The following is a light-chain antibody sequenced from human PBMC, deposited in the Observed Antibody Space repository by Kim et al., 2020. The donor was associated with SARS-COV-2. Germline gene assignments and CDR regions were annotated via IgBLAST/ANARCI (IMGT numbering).Light chain of an antibody. V-gene: IGLV1-44*01. CDR2: GDN. Sequence: PGQSVTISCSGSRSNIGYNTVIWYQQLPGMAPKLLIYGDNQRPSGVPDRFSGSKSGTSASLAISGLQSEDEAEYYCSAWDDTLNVVFGGGTQLTVL. CDR3: SAWDDTLNVV. J-gene: IGLJ2*01. CDR1: RSNIGYNT.